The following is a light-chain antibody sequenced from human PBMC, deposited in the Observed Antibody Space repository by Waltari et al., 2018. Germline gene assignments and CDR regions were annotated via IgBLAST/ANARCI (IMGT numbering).Light chain of an antibody. CDR2: GND. J-gene: IGLJ2*01. Sequence: QSVLTQPPSVSAAPGQKVTISCSGSPSNIGNNYFPWYQQFPGAAPKVLIYGNDKRTTGIPDRFSGSKSGTSATLEITGLQTGDEADYYCGTWDNTLSAVFGGGTKVTVL. CDR3: GTWDNTLSAV. V-gene: IGLV1-51*02. CDR1: PSNIGNNY.